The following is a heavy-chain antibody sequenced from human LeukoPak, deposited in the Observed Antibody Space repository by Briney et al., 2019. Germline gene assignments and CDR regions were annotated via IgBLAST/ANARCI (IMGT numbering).Heavy chain of an antibody. CDR3: AKDHGEATGTV. D-gene: IGHD5-12*01. V-gene: IGHV3-48*01. J-gene: IGHJ4*02. CDR2: ISSSSSTI. Sequence: GGSLRLSCAASGFTFKTCAMNWVRQAPGKGLEWVSYISSSSSTIYYADSVKGRFTISRDNAKNSLYLQMNSLRAEDTAVYYCAKDHGEATGTVWGQGTLVTVSS. CDR1: GFTFKTCA.